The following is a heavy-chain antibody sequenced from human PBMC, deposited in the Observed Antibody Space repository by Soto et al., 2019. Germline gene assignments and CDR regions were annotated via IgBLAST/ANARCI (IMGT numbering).Heavy chain of an antibody. CDR2: IYHSGST. D-gene: IGHD2-21*02. CDR1: GGSISSGGYS. V-gene: IGHV4-30-2*01. CDR3: ATGLVVTAIEAFDI. J-gene: IGHJ3*02. Sequence: QLQLQESGSGLVKPSQTLSLTCAVSGGSISSGGYSWSWIRQPPGKGLEWIGYIYHSGSTYYNPSLKSRVTXXVXRXXNQFSLKLSSVTAADTAVYYCATGLVVTAIEAFDIWGQGTMVTVSS.